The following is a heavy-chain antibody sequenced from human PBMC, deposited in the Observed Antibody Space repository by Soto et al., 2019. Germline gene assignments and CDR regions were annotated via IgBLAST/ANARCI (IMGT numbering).Heavy chain of an antibody. V-gene: IGHV5-51*01. CDR2: IYPGDSDT. J-gene: IGHJ6*02. D-gene: IGHD2-8*01. CDR3: ARQGSNGAYYYYGMDV. CDR1: GYRFSSYW. Sequence: GESLKISCNGSGYRFSSYWIAWVRQMPGKGLEWMGIIYPGDSDTIYSPSLQGQVTMSVDNSINTAYLQWSRLKASDTAMYYCARQGSNGAYYYYGMDVWGQGTPVTVSS.